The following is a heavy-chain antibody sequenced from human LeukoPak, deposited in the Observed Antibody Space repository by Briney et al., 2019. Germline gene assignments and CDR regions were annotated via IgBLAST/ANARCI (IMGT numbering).Heavy chain of an antibody. CDR3: AKEGGVATSYFDY. CDR1: GFTFSSYG. D-gene: IGHD5-12*01. V-gene: IGHV3-30*18. Sequence: GGSLRLSCAASGFTFSSYGMHWVRQAPGKGLEWVAVISYDGSNKYYADSVKGRFTISRDSSKNTLYLQMNSLRAEDTAVYYCAKEGGVATSYFDYWGQGTLVTVSS. CDR2: ISYDGSNK. J-gene: IGHJ4*02.